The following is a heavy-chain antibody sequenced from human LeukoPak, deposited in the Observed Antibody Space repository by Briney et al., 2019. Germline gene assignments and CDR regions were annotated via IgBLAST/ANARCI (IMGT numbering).Heavy chain of an antibody. D-gene: IGHD3-22*01. CDR1: GFTFSSYA. J-gene: IGHJ3*01. V-gene: IGHV3-23*01. CDR3: AKDAKPYYYDSSGYYYAGAFDH. CDR2: ISGSGGST. Sequence: GGCLRLSCAASGFTFSSYAMSWVRQAPGKGLEWVSAISGSGGSTYYADSVKGRFTISRDNSKNTLHLQMNSLRAEDTAVYYCAKDAKPYYYDSSGYYYAGAFDHWGQGTMVTVSS.